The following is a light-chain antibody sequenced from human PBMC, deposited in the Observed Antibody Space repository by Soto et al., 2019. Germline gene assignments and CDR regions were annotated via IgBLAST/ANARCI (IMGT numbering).Light chain of an antibody. CDR1: SSDVGGYNY. Sequence: QSALNQPASVSGSPGQSITISCTGTSSDVGGYNYVSWYQQPPGKAPKLMIYDVSNRPSGVSNRFSGSKSGNTASLTISGLQAEDEADYYCSSYTSSSTLVVFGGGTKLNVL. CDR3: SSYTSSSTLVV. J-gene: IGLJ2*01. V-gene: IGLV2-14*01. CDR2: DVS.